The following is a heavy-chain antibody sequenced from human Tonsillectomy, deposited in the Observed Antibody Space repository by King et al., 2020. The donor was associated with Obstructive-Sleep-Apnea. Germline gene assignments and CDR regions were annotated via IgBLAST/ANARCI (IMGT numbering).Heavy chain of an antibody. CDR2: ISYSGNT. CDR3: ARVQITLVRGILTIYGMDV. D-gene: IGHD3-10*01. J-gene: IGHJ6*02. V-gene: IGHV4-30-4*01. Sequence: VQLQESGPGLVKPSQTLSLTCAVSGGSFSSDDFYWSWIRRPPGKGLEWIGYISYSGNTYYNSSLKSRVVISADTSRHQFSLRLSSMTAADTAVYYCARVQITLVRGILTIYGMDVWGQGTTVTVSS. CDR1: GGSFSSDDFY.